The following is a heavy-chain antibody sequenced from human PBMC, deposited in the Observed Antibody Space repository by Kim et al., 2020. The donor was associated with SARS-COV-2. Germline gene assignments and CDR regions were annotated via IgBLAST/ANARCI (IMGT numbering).Heavy chain of an antibody. CDR2: ISAANYNT. Sequence: ASVTVSCKPSGYTFTNYAMHWVRQAPGQRLEWLGWISAANYNTKYSQDFQGRITLTRDTPAITFFMQLSSPTSDDTAVYYCARQRIGYGLDVWGQGTTVT. CDR1: GYTFTNYA. J-gene: IGHJ6*02. V-gene: IGHV1-3*01. CDR3: ARQRIGYGLDV. D-gene: IGHD6-25*01.